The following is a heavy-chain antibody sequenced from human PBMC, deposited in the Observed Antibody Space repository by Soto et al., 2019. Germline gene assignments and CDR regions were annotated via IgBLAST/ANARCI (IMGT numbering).Heavy chain of an antibody. CDR2: IYYSGST. J-gene: IGHJ6*02. D-gene: IGHD6-13*01. V-gene: IGHV4-61*01. CDR1: GGSVSSGIYY. Sequence: SETLSLTCTVSGGSVSSGIYYWSWIRHPPGNGLEWIGYIYYSGSTNYNPSLKSRVTISVDTSKNQFSLKLSSVTAADTAVYYCARDFASAPGIAAAGPTYYYYGMDVWGQGTTIPFSS. CDR3: ARDFASAPGIAAAGPTYYYYGMDV.